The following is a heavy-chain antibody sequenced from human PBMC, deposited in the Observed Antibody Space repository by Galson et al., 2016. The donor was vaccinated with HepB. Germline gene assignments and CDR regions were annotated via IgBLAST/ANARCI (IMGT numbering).Heavy chain of an antibody. Sequence: SVKVSCKASGYTFISNGISWVRQAPGQGLEWMGWIGAYNGNTNYAQKFQGRVTMTTDTSTSTAYMELRSLRSDDTAVYYCAREYRSGWEYFDYWGQGTLVTVSS. D-gene: IGHD6-19*01. V-gene: IGHV1-18*04. CDR2: IGAYNGNT. CDR3: AREYRSGWEYFDY. J-gene: IGHJ4*02. CDR1: GYTFISNG.